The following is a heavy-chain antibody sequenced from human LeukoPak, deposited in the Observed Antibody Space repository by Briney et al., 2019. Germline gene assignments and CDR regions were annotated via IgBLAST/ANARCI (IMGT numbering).Heavy chain of an antibody. CDR3: ARLAAGGTW. CDR1: GGSISNYD. Sequence: SETLSLTCTVSGGSISNYDWSWIRQPAGKGLEWIGRIYNTGSPNYNPSLKSRVTMSVDTSKNQFSLKLTSVTAADTAVYYCARLAAGGTWWGQGALVTVSS. CDR2: IYNTGSP. D-gene: IGHD6-13*01. J-gene: IGHJ4*02. V-gene: IGHV4-4*07.